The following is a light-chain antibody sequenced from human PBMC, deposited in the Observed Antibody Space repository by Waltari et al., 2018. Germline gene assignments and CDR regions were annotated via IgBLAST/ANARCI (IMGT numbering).Light chain of an antibody. CDR1: QTVDSW. V-gene: IGKV1-5*03. Sequence: DIQMTQSPSTLSASVGDRVIMSCRASQTVDSWLAWYQQKPGQATKLLIYKASSLESGVPSRFSGSGSGTEFTLTISSLQPDDFATYYCQQYISYPWTFGQGTKVEIK. CDR2: KAS. J-gene: IGKJ1*01. CDR3: QQYISYPWT.